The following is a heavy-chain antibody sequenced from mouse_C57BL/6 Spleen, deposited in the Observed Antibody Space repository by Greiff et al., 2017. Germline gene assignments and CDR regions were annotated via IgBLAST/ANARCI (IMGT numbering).Heavy chain of an antibody. CDR2: IYPGSGST. CDR3: ATFTTVVAKRFDY. Sequence: QVQLQQPGAELVQPGASVKMSCKASGYTFTSYWITWVKQRPGQGLEWIGDIYPGSGSTNYNEKFKSKATLTVDTSSSTAYMQLSSLTSEDSAVYYCATFTTVVAKRFDYWGKGTTLTVSS. J-gene: IGHJ2*01. V-gene: IGHV1-55*01. D-gene: IGHD1-1*01. CDR1: GYTFTSYW.